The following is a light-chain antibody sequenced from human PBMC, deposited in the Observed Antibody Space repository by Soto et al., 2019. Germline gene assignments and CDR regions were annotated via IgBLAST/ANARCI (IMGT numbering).Light chain of an antibody. Sequence: QSALTQPASVSGSPGQSITISCTGTSSDVGGYNYVSWYQQHPGKAPKLMIYAVSNRPSGVSNRFSGSKSGNTASLTISGLQAEDETDYYCTSYTSSTPFYVFGTGTKVTVL. CDR3: TSYTSSTPFYV. V-gene: IGLV2-14*01. CDR1: SSDVGGYNY. CDR2: AVS. J-gene: IGLJ1*01.